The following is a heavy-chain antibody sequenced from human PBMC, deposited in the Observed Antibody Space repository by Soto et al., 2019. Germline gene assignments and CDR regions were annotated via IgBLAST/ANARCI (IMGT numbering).Heavy chain of an antibody. Sequence: QVQLQESGPGLVKPSETLSLTCTVSGGSISSYYWSWIRQPPGKGLEWIGYIYYSGSTNYNPSLKSRATIAVDTSKNEFSLKLSSVTAADTAVYYCARRYGSAFDFWCQGTIVTVSS. D-gene: IGHD3-10*01. CDR3: ARRYGSAFDF. CDR2: IYYSGST. CDR1: GGSISSYY. V-gene: IGHV4-59*01. J-gene: IGHJ3*01.